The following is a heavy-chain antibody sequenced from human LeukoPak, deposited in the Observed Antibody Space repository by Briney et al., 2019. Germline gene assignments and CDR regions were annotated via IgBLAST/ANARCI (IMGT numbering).Heavy chain of an antibody. D-gene: IGHD3-22*01. J-gene: IGHJ3*02. V-gene: IGHV3-30*02. CDR3: ARGDYYDSSDYFIDAFDI. Sequence: GGSLRLSCAASGFTFSSYDMHWVRQAPGKGLEWVAFIRYDGSNKYYADSVKGRFAISRDNSKNTLYLQMNSLRAEDTAVYYCARGDYYDSSDYFIDAFDIWGQGTMVTVSS. CDR2: IRYDGSNK. CDR1: GFTFSSYD.